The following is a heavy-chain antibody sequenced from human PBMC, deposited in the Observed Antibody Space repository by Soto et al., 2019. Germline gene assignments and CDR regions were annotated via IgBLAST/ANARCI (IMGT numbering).Heavy chain of an antibody. CDR3: PLDHRDRSGYYLHLAFDL. CDR1: GFSLTTNDMG. V-gene: IGHV2-5*01. CDR2: MYWNDDR. Sequence: QITLKESGPTLVKPTQTLTLTCTFSGFSLTTNDMGVGWIRQPPGKALEWLALMYWNDDRRYSPSLQTRLTIPKDTSKDHLVITMSNMDSLHTATYYCPLDHRDRSGYYLHLAFDLWGQGTTVTVSS. J-gene: IGHJ3*01. D-gene: IGHD3-22*01.